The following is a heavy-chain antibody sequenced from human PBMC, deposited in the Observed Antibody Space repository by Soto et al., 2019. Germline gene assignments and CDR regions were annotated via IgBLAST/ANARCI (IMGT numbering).Heavy chain of an antibody. CDR1: GGSISSGDYY. V-gene: IGHV4-30-4*02. D-gene: IGHD6-6*01. J-gene: IGHJ5*02. CDR2: IYYSGST. Sequence: SETLSLTCTVSGGSISSGDYYWSWIRQPPGKGLEWIGYIYYSGSTYYNPSLKSRVTISVDTSKNQFSLKLSSVTAADTAVYYCARAWSIAPTSGILFCWFDPWGQGTLVTVS. CDR3: ARAWSIAPTSGILFCWFDP.